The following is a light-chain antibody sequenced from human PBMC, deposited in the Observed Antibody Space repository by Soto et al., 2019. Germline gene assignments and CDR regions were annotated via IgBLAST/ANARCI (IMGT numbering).Light chain of an antibody. CDR3: NQYNFWPS. CDR2: GSS. Sequence: EILLTQSPATLSVSPGDRATLSCRASQTVSSNLAWYQQKPGQSPRLLIYGSSTRATGIPARFSGSGSGTEFTLTISSLQSEDFAVYYCNQYNFWPSFGQGTKVEIK. V-gene: IGKV3-15*01. CDR1: QTVSSN. J-gene: IGKJ1*01.